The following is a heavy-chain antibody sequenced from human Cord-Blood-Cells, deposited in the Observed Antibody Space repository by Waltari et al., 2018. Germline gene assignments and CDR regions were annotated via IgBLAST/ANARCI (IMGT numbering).Heavy chain of an antibody. J-gene: IGHJ3*02. D-gene: IGHD6-6*01. CDR2: IKSKTDGGTT. V-gene: IGHV3-15*01. CDR3: TTGVLCGAFDI. CDR1: GFTFSNAW. Sequence: EVQLVESGGGLVKPGGSLRLSCADSGFTFSNAWMRWVRQAPGKGLEWVGRIKSKTDGGTTDYAAPVKGRFTISRDDSKNTLYLQMNSLKTEDTAVYYCTTGVLCGAFDIWGQGTMVTVSS.